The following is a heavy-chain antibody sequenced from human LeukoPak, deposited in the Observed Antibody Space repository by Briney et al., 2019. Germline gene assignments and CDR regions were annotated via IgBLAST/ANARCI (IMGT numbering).Heavy chain of an antibody. J-gene: IGHJ6*03. Sequence: GASVKVSCKASGGTFNRYAVSWVRQAPGQGLQWMGGIIPVFGTPNYAQKFQGRVTITADESTATAYMELSSLRSEDTAVYYCASCTGSTCYMNGVRYYYYMDVWGKGTTVTVSS. V-gene: IGHV1-69*13. CDR1: GGTFNRYA. D-gene: IGHD2-8*02. CDR3: ASCTGSTCYMNGVRYYYYMDV. CDR2: IIPVFGTP.